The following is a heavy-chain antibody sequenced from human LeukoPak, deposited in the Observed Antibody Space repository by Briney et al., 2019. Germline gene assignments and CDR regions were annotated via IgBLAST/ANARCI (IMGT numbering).Heavy chain of an antibody. CDR2: IYYSGST. V-gene: IGHV4-31*03. CDR1: GGSISSGGYY. J-gene: IGHJ5*02. CDR3: AREGPGIGWFDP. D-gene: IGHD1-14*01. Sequence: PSETLSLTCTVSGGSISSGGYYWSWIRQDPGKGLEWIGYIYYSGSTYYNPSLKSRVTISVDTSKNQFSLKLSSVTAADTAVYYCAREGPGIGWFDPWGQGTLVTVSS.